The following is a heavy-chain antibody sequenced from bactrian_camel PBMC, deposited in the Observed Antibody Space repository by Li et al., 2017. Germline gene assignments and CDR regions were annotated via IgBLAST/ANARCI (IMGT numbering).Heavy chain of an antibody. CDR2: THTRKGDT. Sequence: HVQLVESGGGSVRTGGSLKLSCTVRTGLTHQYCMAWFRQVPGKQREAVAVTHTRKGDTYIDDSVKGRFTISVSREYTVNALYLQMNNLTPDDSAMYYCAADGRPSGGSCYWQQDQFAYWGQGTQVTVS. CDR3: AADGRPSGGSCYWQQDQFAY. D-gene: IGHD2*01. V-gene: IGHV3S54*01. CDR1: TGLTHQYC. J-gene: IGHJ4*01.